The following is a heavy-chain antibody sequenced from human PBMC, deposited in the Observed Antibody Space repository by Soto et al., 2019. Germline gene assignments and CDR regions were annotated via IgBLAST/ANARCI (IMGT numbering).Heavy chain of an antibody. CDR3: AREYSYPHPGWFDP. D-gene: IGHD5-18*01. Sequence: QVQLVGSGGGVVQPGRSLRLSCAASGFTFSSYGMHWVRQDPGKGLEWVAVIWYDGSNKYYADSVNGRFTISRDNSKNTLYLQMNSLRAEDTAVYYCAREYSYPHPGWFDPWGQGTLVTVSS. CDR2: IWYDGSNK. V-gene: IGHV3-33*01. CDR1: GFTFSSYG. J-gene: IGHJ5*02.